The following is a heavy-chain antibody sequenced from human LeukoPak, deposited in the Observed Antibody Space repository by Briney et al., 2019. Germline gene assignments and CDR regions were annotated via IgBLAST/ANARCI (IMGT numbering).Heavy chain of an antibody. CDR2: IIPIIGTA. V-gene: IGHV1-69*05. J-gene: IGHJ4*02. CDR1: GGTFSSYA. D-gene: IGHD4-17*01. CDR3: ARTTVTTGAIDY. Sequence: ASVKVSCKASGGTFSSYAISWVRQAPGQGLEWVGGIIPIIGTANYAQKFQGRVTITTDESTSTAYMELSSLRSEDTAVYYCARTTVTTGAIDYWGQGTLVTVSS.